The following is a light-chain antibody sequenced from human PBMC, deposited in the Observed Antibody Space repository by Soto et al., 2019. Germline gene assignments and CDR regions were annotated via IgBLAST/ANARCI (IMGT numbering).Light chain of an antibody. CDR3: QQYGSSPRT. V-gene: IGKV3-20*01. Sequence: IVMTQSPATLSMSPGERAPLSCRASQSLNRDLAWYQQKPGQAPRLLIYGASNRATGIPDRFSGSGSGTDFTLTISRLEPEDFAVYYCQQYGSSPRTFGQGTKVDIK. CDR1: QSLNRD. J-gene: IGKJ1*01. CDR2: GAS.